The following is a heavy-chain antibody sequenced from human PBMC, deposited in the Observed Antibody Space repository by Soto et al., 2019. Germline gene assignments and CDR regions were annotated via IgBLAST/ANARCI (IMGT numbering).Heavy chain of an antibody. Sequence: QVQLVESGGGVVQPGISLRLSCAASGFTFSSYAMHWVRQAPGKGLEWVAVISYDGSNKYYADSVKGRFTISRDNSKNTLYLEMNILRAADTAVYSCARNKSQYSSGCSNRHFHYWGQGTLVTVSS. CDR3: ARNKSQYSSGCSNRHFHY. V-gene: IGHV3-30-3*01. CDR1: GFTFSSYA. J-gene: IGHJ4*02. D-gene: IGHD6-19*01. CDR2: ISYDGSNK.